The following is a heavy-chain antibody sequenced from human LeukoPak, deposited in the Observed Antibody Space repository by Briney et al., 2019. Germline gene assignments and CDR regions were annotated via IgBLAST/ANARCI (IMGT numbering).Heavy chain of an antibody. D-gene: IGHD3-10*01. CDR2: ISSNGGST. J-gene: IGHJ4*02. CDR1: GFTFSSYA. Sequence: PGGSLRLSCAASGFTFSSYAMHWVRQAPGKGLEYVSAISSNGGSTYYANSVKGRFTISRDNSKNTLYLQMNSLRAEDTAVYYCAKSFWWFGEFSPFDYWGQGTLVTVSS. V-gene: IGHV3-64*01. CDR3: AKSFWWFGEFSPFDY.